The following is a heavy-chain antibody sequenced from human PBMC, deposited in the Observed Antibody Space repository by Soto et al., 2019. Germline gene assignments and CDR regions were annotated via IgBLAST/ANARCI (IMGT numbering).Heavy chain of an antibody. CDR2: MNPNSGNT. CDR1: GYTFTSYD. CDR3: ARGDLRVGNLRDYYYYGMDV. V-gene: IGHV1-8*01. D-gene: IGHD2-15*01. Sequence: ASVKVSCKASGYTFTSYDINWVRQATGQGLEWMGWMNPNSGNTGYAQKFQGRVTMTRNTSISTAYMELSSLRSEDTAVYYCARGDLRVGNLRDYYYYGMDVWGQGTTVTVSS. J-gene: IGHJ6*02.